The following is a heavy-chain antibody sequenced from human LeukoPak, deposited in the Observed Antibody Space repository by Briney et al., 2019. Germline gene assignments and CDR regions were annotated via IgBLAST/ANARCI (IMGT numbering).Heavy chain of an antibody. CDR2: IIPIFGTA. CDR3: ARDLVHSSSWYGNFDY. V-gene: IGHV1-69*06. CDR1: GGTFSSYA. D-gene: IGHD6-13*01. Sequence: SVKVSCKASGGTFSSYAISWVRQAPGQGLEWMGGIIPIFGTANYAQKFQGRVTITADKSTSTAYMELSSLRSEDTAVYYCARDLVHSSSWYGNFDYWGQGTLVTVSS. J-gene: IGHJ4*02.